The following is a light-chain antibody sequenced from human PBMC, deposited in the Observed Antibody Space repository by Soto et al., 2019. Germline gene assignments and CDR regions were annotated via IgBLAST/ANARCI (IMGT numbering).Light chain of an antibody. CDR3: CSYAGSSTFVL. CDR1: TGDVGSYNL. Sequence: QSALTQPASVSGSPGQSITISCTGTTGDVGSYNLVSWYQQHPGKAPNLIIYEVTKRPSGVSNRFSGSPSGNTASLTISGLQAEDEADYYCCSYAGSSTFVLFGGGTKLTVL. CDR2: EVT. V-gene: IGLV2-23*02. J-gene: IGLJ2*01.